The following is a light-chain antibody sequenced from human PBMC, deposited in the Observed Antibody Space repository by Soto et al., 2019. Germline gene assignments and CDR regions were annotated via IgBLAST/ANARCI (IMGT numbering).Light chain of an antibody. CDR3: QQRSNWPPT. V-gene: IGKV3-11*01. CDR1: QSVSSY. Sequence: EIVLTQSPATLSLSPGERDTLSCRASQSVSSYLAWYQLKPGQAPRLLIYDASNRATGIPARFSGSGSGTDFTLTISSLEPEDFAVYYCQQRSNWPPTFGQGTRLEIK. CDR2: DAS. J-gene: IGKJ5*01.